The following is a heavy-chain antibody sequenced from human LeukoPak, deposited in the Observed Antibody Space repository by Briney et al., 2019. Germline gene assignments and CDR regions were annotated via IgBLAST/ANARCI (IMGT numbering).Heavy chain of an antibody. CDR2: ISYDGTKT. Sequence: PGGSLRLSCAASGFSFSGSGMHWVRQAPGKGLEWVALISYDGTKTFYPDSVKGRFTISRDNSRSTLYLEMSGLKTEDTAVYYCARDFSGYFDYWGQGTLVTVSS. CDR1: GFSFSGSG. D-gene: IGHD3-3*02. CDR3: ARDFSGYFDY. J-gene: IGHJ4*02. V-gene: IGHV3-30*03.